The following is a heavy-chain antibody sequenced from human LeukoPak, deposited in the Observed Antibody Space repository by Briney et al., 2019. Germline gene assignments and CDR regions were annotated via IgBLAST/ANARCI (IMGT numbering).Heavy chain of an antibody. V-gene: IGHV3-21*01. J-gene: IGHJ1*01. CDR2: TSSSSSYI. Sequence: GGSLRLSCVASTFTFSSYSMNWVRQAPGKGLEWVSSTSSSSSYIYYADSVKGRFTISRDNAKNSLYLQMNSLRAEDTAVYYCARDYIERDPPLQHWGQGTLVTVSS. CDR3: ARDYIERDPPLQH. CDR1: TFTFSSYS.